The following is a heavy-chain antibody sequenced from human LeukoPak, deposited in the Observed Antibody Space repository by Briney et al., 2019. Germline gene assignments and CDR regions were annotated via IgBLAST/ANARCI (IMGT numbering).Heavy chain of an antibody. J-gene: IGHJ5*02. CDR2: ISAYNGNT. Sequence: GASVKVSCKASGYTFTNYGINWVRQAPGQGLEWMGWISAYNGNTNYAQKLQGRVTMSTDTSTNTAYMEMRSLRSDDTAVYYCAKGLWDGRPKYNLFDPWGQGTLVTVSS. V-gene: IGHV1-18*01. CDR1: GYTFTNYG. D-gene: IGHD3-16*01. CDR3: AKGLWDGRPKYNLFDP.